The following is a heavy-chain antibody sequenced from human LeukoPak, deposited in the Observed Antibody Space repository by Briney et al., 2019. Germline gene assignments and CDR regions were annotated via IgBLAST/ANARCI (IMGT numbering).Heavy chain of an antibody. Sequence: GGSLRLSCAASGFTFSSYAMHWVRQAPGKGLEWVGRIKSRTDGGTIEYAAPVKGRFSISRDDSKNTLYLQINSLKTEDTAVYYCADLGDYAVGWGQGTLVTVSS. CDR3: ADLGDYAVG. J-gene: IGHJ4*02. CDR1: GFTFSSYA. CDR2: IKSRTDGGTI. D-gene: IGHD4-17*01. V-gene: IGHV3-15*01.